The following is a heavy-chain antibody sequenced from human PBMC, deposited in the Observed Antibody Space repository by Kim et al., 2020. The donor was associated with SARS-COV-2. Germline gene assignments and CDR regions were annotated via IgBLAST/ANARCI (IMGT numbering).Heavy chain of an antibody. D-gene: IGHD2-2*01. V-gene: IGHV4-34*01. J-gene: IGHJ6*02. CDR1: GGSFSGYY. CDR3: ARGIVVVPAAMNGMGG. CDR2: INHSGST. Sequence: SETLSLTCAVYGGSFSGYYWSWIRQPPGKGLEWIGEINHSGSTNYNPSLKSRVTISVATSKNQFSLKLSSGTAADTAVYYCARGIVVVPAAMNGMGGWGQGFTATVS.